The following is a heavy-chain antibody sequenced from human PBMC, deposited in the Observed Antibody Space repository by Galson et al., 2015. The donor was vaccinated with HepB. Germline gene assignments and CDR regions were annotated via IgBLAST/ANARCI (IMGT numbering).Heavy chain of an antibody. Sequence: SVKVSCKASGYTFTSYAMNWVRQAPGQGLEWMGWINTNTGNPTYAQGFTGRFVFSLDTSVSTAYLQISSLKAKDTAVYYCARAMPAKSGHPLFSFDIWGQGTMVTVSS. CDR3: ARAMPAKSGHPLFSFDI. CDR2: INTNTGNP. D-gene: IGHD2-2*01. J-gene: IGHJ3*02. CDR1: GYTFTSYA. V-gene: IGHV7-4-1*02.